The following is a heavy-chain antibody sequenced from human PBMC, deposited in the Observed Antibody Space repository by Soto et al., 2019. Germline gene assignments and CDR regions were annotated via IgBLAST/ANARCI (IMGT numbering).Heavy chain of an antibody. CDR2: IIPIFGTA. D-gene: IGHD6-19*01. CDR1: GGTFSSYA. J-gene: IGHJ4*02. Sequence: QVQLVQSGAEVKKPGSSVKVSCKASGGTFSSYAISWVRQAPGQGLEWMGGIIPIFGTANYAQKFQGRVTITADKSTSTAYMELSSLRSEDTAVYYCARSTLIAVAGEHLKYYFDYWGQGTLVTVSS. CDR3: ARSTLIAVAGEHLKYYFDY. V-gene: IGHV1-69*06.